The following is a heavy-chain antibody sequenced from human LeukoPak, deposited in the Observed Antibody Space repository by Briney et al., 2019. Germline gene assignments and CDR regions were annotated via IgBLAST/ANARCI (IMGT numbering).Heavy chain of an antibody. CDR2: ISWDGGST. D-gene: IGHD3-22*01. J-gene: IGHJ6*02. Sequence: GGSLRLSCAASGFTFDDYTMHWVRQAPGKGLEWVSLISWDGGSTYYADSVKGRFTISRDNSKISPYLQMNSLRTEDTALYYCAKDNLDSYYGMDVWGQGTTVTASS. V-gene: IGHV3-43*01. CDR1: GFTFDDYT. CDR3: AKDNLDSYYGMDV.